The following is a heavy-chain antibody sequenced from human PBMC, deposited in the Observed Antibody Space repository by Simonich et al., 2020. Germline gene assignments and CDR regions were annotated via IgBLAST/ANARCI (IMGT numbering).Heavy chain of an antibody. D-gene: IGHD2-15*01. CDR3: ARASRGTWWYYYCDY. CDR1: GYTFTSYG. CDR2: ISAYNVKT. J-gene: IGHJ4*02. V-gene: IGHV1-18*01. Sequence: QVQLVQSGAEVKKPGASVKVSCKASGYTFTSYGISWVRKAPGQGLEWMGWISAYNVKTNCAKKIQGRVTMTTDTYTSTAYMELSRMRYDDTAGYYCARASRGTWWYYYCDYWGQGTLVTVSS.